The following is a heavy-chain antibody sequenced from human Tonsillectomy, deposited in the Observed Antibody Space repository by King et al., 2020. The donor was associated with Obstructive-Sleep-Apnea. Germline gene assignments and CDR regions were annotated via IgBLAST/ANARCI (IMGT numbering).Heavy chain of an antibody. CDR1: AGSISTYY. CDR2: IFYSGRT. V-gene: IGHV4-59*01. CDR3: VREPDYAQGDGFDI. D-gene: IGHD4-17*01. Sequence: VQLQESGPGLVKPSETLSLTCIVSAGSISTYYWSWIRQPPGKGLEWIGYIFYSGRTNYNPSLKSRVTMSVDTSKNQFSLKLSSVTAADMAVYFCVREPDYAQGDGFDIWGQGTKVTVSS. J-gene: IGHJ3*02.